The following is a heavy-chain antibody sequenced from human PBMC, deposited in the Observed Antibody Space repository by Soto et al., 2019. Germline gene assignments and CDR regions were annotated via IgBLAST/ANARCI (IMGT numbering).Heavy chain of an antibody. J-gene: IGHJ3*02. V-gene: IGHV1-8*01. D-gene: IGHD3-22*01. CDR1: GYTFTSYD. Sequence: GASVKVSCKASGYTFTSYDINWVRQATGQGLEWMGWMNPNSGNTGYAQKFQGRVTMTRNTSISTAYMELSSLRSEDTAVYYCAREGNYYYDSSGYYSDAFDIWGQGTMATVSS. CDR3: AREGNYYYDSSGYYSDAFDI. CDR2: MNPNSGNT.